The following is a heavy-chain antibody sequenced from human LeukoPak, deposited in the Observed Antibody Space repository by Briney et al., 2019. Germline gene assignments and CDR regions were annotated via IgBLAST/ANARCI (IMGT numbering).Heavy chain of an antibody. CDR1: GYTSTSYD. CDR3: ARENYDILTGYYIGAFDI. J-gene: IGHJ3*02. Sequence: ASVKVSCKASGYTSTSYDINWVRQATGQGLEWMGWMNPNSGNTGYAQKFQGRVTITRNTSISTAYMELSSLRSEDTAVYYCARENYDILTGYYIGAFDIWGQGTMVTVSS. V-gene: IGHV1-8*03. D-gene: IGHD3-9*01. CDR2: MNPNSGNT.